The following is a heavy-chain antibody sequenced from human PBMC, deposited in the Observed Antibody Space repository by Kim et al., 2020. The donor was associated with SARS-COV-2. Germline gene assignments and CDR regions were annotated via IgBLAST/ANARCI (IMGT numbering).Heavy chain of an antibody. CDR2: IYYSGST. V-gene: IGHV4-59*08. CDR1: GGSISSYY. D-gene: IGHD6-13*01. J-gene: IGHJ6*03. Sequence: SETLSLTCTVSGGSISSYYWSWIRQPPGKGLEWIGYIYYSGSTNYNPSLKSRVTISVDTSKNQFSLKLSSVTAADTAVYYCARLVEYSSSWHPYYYMDVWGKGTTVTVSS. CDR3: ARLVEYSSSWHPYYYMDV.